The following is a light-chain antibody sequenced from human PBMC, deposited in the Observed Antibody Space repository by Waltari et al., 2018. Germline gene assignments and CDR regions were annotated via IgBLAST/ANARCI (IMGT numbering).Light chain of an antibody. Sequence: QSVLTQPPSVSAAPGQKVIISCSGSSSNVGQNFVSWYQQLPRTAPQLLIYEVSDRPSGFPDRFSCSKSGTSATLDITGLQTGDEADYYCETWDSSLSAVVFGGGTKLTVL. J-gene: IGLJ2*01. V-gene: IGLV1-51*02. CDR2: EVS. CDR3: ETWDSSLSAVV. CDR1: SSNVGQNF.